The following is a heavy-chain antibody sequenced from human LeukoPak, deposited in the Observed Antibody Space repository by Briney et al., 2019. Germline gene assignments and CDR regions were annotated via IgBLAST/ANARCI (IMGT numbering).Heavy chain of an antibody. Sequence: GGSLRLSCAASGFTFRSYSMNWVRQAPGKGLEWVSSISSSSSYIYYADSVKGRFTISRDNAENSLYLQMNSLRAEDTAVYYCARDKGDYDFWSGPISFFDYWGQGTLVTVSS. J-gene: IGHJ4*02. CDR2: ISSSSSYI. D-gene: IGHD3-3*01. CDR1: GFTFRSYS. CDR3: ARDKGDYDFWSGPISFFDY. V-gene: IGHV3-21*01.